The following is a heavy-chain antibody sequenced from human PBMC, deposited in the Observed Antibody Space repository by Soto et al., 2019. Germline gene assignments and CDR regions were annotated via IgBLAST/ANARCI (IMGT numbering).Heavy chain of an antibody. V-gene: IGHV1-8*01. J-gene: IGHJ3*02. D-gene: IGHD3-3*01. CDR2: MNPNSGNT. CDR1: GYTFTSYD. Sequence: ASVKVSCKASGYTFTSYDINWVRQATGQGLEWMGWMNPNSGNTGYAQKFQGRVTMTRNTSISTAYMELSSLRSEDTAVYYCARIRTRITIFGVLTNDAFDIWGQGTMVTVSS. CDR3: ARIRTRITIFGVLTNDAFDI.